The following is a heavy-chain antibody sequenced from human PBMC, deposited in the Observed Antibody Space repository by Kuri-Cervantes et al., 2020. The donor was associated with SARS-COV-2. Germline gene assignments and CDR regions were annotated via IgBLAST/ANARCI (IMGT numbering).Heavy chain of an antibody. D-gene: IGHD2-8*01. J-gene: IGHJ6*02. CDR2: IDPDGGTT. CDR3: ARSRLTGYYYYGMDV. V-gene: IGHV1-46*01. CDR1: GYTSTSDY. Sequence: ASVKVSCKASGYTSTSDYIHWVRQAPGQGPEWMGLIDPDGGTTVYAQKFQDRITMTSDTSTSTVYMEVRSLRSEDTAVYYCARSRLTGYYYYGMDVWGQGTTVTVSS.